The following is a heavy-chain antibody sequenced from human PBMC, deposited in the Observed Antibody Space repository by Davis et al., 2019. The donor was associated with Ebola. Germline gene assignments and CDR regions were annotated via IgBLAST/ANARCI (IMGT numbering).Heavy chain of an antibody. CDR3: AREGYCSGGSCYPNDY. Sequence: AASVKVSCKASGYTFTGYYMHWVRQAPGQGLEWMGRVNPNSGGTNYAQKFQGRVTMTRDTSISTAYMELSRLRSDDTAVYYCAREGYCSGGSCYPNDYWGQGTLVTVSS. CDR1: GYTFTGYY. V-gene: IGHV1-2*06. J-gene: IGHJ4*02. CDR2: VNPNSGGT. D-gene: IGHD2-15*01.